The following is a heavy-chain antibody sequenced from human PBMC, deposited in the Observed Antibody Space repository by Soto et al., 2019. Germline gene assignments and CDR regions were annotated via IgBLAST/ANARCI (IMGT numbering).Heavy chain of an antibody. Sequence: GGSMSLSCATSGLTFSTFGLNWVRQAPGKGLEWISYISSSGSTMYYADSVKGRFTISRDNVEKSLYLQMNSLRAEDTAVYFCASYKYCISASCYFWGQGTPVTAPQ. CDR2: ISSSGSTM. CDR1: GLTFSTFG. J-gene: IGHJ4*02. V-gene: IGHV3-48*01. CDR3: ASYKYCISASCYF. D-gene: IGHD2-2*01.